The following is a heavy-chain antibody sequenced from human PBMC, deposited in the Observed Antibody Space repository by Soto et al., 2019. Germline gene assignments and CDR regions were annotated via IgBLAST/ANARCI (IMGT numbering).Heavy chain of an antibody. V-gene: IGHV3-74*01. J-gene: IGHJ1*01. D-gene: IGHD6-19*01. CDR1: VFTLSNGW. Sequence: PGGSLRLSCATSVFTLSNGWAHWGRPPPGKGPVWVSRIKSDGSDTNYADSAKSRFTISRDDARNTLYLQMNSLRAEDTALYYCLVYNNGWNWGQGTLVTVSS. CDR2: IKSDGSDT. CDR3: LVYNNGWN.